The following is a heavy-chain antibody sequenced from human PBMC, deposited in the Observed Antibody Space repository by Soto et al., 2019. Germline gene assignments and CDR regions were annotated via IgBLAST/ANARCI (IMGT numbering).Heavy chain of an antibody. J-gene: IGHJ4*02. D-gene: IGHD2-21*02. CDR1: GGSISSSSYY. V-gene: IGHV4-39*01. CDR2: IYYSGST. Sequence: PSETLSLTCTVSGGSISSSSYYWGWIRQPPGKGLEWIGSIYYSGSTYYNPSLKSRVTISVDTSKNQFSLKLSSVTAADTAVYYCARLRGGQPRLDYWGQGTLVTVSS. CDR3: ARLRGGQPRLDY.